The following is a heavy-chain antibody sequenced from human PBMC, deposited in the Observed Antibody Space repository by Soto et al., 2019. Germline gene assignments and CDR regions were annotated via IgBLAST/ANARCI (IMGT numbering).Heavy chain of an antibody. Sequence: GGSLRLSCAASGFTFSSYGMHWVRQAPGKGLEWVAVIWYDGSNKYYADSVKCRFTISRDNSKNTLYLQMNSLRAEDTAVYYCARGNYDFWSGYFQKPYYFDYWGQGTLVTVSS. V-gene: IGHV3-33*01. CDR2: IWYDGSNK. J-gene: IGHJ4*02. D-gene: IGHD3-3*01. CDR3: ARGNYDFWSGYFQKPYYFDY. CDR1: GFTFSSYG.